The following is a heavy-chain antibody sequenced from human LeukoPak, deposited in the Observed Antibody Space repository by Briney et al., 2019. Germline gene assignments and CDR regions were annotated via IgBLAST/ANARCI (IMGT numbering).Heavy chain of an antibody. CDR3: ARAYGKWNDVYFYAFDL. Sequence: GGSLRLSCAASGFTFDDSGMSWVRQAPGKGLEWVSGINWTGGSTGYADSVKGRFTVSRDNAKSSLYLQMNSLRAEDTALYYCARAYGKWNDVYFYAFDLWGQGTMVTVSS. CDR1: GFTFDDSG. J-gene: IGHJ3*01. D-gene: IGHD1-20*01. CDR2: INWTGGST. V-gene: IGHV3-20*04.